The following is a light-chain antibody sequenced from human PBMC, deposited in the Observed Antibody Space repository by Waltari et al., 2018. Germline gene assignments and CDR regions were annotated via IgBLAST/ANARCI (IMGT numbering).Light chain of an antibody. J-gene: IGKJ1*01. CDR1: QGISNS. V-gene: IGKV1-12*01. Sequence: DIQMTQSPSSVSASVGDRVTITCRASQGISNSLAWYQQKPGKAPTVLIYSASTVQRVVPPRCSGSGSGTDFTLTINSLQPEDFATYCCQQGASVPPTFGQGT. CDR2: SAS. CDR3: QQGASVPPT.